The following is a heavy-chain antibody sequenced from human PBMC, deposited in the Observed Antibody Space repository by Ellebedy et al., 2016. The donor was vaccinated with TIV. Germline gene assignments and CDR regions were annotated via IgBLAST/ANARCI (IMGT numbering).Heavy chain of an antibody. D-gene: IGHD2-15*01. CDR2: ISFDGRNK. Sequence: GESLKISCAASGFTFSSYGMHWVRQAPGKGLEWVAAISFDGRNKYYADSVKGRFTTSRDDSKNTLFQQMNSLRVEDTAVYYCARAGNSYCRGESCYPDEIDYWGQGTLVTVSS. CDR1: GFTFSSYG. CDR3: ARAGNSYCRGESCYPDEIDY. V-gene: IGHV3-30*03. J-gene: IGHJ4*02.